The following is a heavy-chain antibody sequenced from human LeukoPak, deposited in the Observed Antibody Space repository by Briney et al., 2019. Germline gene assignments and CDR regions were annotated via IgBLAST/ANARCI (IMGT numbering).Heavy chain of an antibody. Sequence: ASVKVSCKASGYTFTSFFIHWVRQAPGHTLEWLGLINPSSGHTTYGQNSQGRVTLTRDTSTTTVYMELSSPRSADTAFYYCARVPAHIQLWPGYFDLWGRGTLVTVSS. D-gene: IGHD2-2*02. CDR3: ARVPAHIQLWPGYFDL. V-gene: IGHV1-46*01. CDR2: INPSSGHT. J-gene: IGHJ2*01. CDR1: GYTFTSFF.